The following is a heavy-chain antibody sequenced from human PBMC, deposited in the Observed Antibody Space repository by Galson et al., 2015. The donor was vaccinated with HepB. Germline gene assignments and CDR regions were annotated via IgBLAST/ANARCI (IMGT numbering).Heavy chain of an antibody. CDR3: ARDGGPSPKHGSSWSPFDY. CDR1: GDSVSSNSAA. V-gene: IGHV6-1*01. CDR2: TYYRSKWYN. J-gene: IGHJ4*02. D-gene: IGHD6-13*01. Sequence: CAISGDSVSSNSAAWNWIRQSPSRGLEWLGRTYYRSKWYNDYAVSVKSRITINPDTSKNQFSLQLNSVTPEDTAVYYCARDGGPSPKHGSSWSPFDYWGQGTLVTVSS.